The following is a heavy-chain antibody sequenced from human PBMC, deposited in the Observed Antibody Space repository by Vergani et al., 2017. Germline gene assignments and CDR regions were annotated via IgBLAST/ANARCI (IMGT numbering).Heavy chain of an antibody. V-gene: IGHV3-23*04. CDR2: ISSSGGST. CDR1: GFTFSSYS. CDR3: AKETTIFGVADAFDI. J-gene: IGHJ3*02. D-gene: IGHD3-3*01. Sequence: EVQLVESGGGLVKPGGSLRLSCAASGFTFSSYSMNWVRQAPGKGLEWVSSISSSGGSTDYADSVKGRFTISRDNSKNTLYLQMNSLRAENTAVYYCAKETTIFGVADAFDIWGQGTMVTVS.